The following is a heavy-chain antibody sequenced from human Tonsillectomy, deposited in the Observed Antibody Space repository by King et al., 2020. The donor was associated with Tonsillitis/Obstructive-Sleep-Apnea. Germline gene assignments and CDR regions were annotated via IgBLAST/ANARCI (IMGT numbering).Heavy chain of an antibody. Sequence: VQLQQWGAGLLKPSETLSLTCAVYGGSFSGYNWTWIRQPPGKGLEWSGEITHSGSTTYDPSLKSRVTLSLDTSKNQFSLKLSSVTAADTAVYYCAGQNLWGYYFDYWGQGTPVTVSS. V-gene: IGHV4-34*01. D-gene: IGHD7-27*01. CDR2: ITHSGST. J-gene: IGHJ4*02. CDR1: GGSFSGYN. CDR3: AGQNLWGYYFDY.